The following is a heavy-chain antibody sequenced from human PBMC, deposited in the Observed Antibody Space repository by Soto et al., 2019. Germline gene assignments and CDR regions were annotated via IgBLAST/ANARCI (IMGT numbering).Heavy chain of an antibody. CDR3: AREKGYISGPKNFDY. V-gene: IGHV4-30-4*01. J-gene: IGHJ4*02. D-gene: IGHD5-12*01. CDR1: GASISSGDYF. Sequence: LSLTCTVSGASISSGDYFWSWIRQSPGEGLQWIGYIYDSGSSYYNPSLKSRVTMSVDTSKNQFSLKLSSVTAADTAVYYCAREKGYISGPKNFDYWGQGTLVTVSS. CDR2: IYDSGSS.